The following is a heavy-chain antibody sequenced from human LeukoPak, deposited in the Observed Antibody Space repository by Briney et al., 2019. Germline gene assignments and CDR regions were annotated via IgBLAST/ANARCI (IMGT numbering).Heavy chain of an antibody. J-gene: IGHJ4*02. V-gene: IGHV3-53*01. Sequence: GGSLRLSCAASGFTFSSYAMNWVRQAPGKGLEWVSVIYSGGSTYYADSVKGRFTISRDNSKNTLYLQMNSLRAEDTAVYYCARGGWGDYGFDSWGQGTLVTVSS. CDR3: ARGGWGDYGFDS. D-gene: IGHD4-17*01. CDR2: IYSGGST. CDR1: GFTFSSYA.